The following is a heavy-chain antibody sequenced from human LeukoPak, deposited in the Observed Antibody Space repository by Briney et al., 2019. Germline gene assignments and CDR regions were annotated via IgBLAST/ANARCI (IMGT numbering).Heavy chain of an antibody. V-gene: IGHV3-30*02. J-gene: IGHJ4*02. CDR1: GFTFSSYG. CDR3: AKGGIYSSGWPFDY. D-gene: IGHD6-19*01. Sequence: GGSLRLSCAASGFTFSSYGMHWVRQAPGKGLEWEAYDGSNKYYADSVKGRFTISRDNSKNTLWLQMNSLRAEDTAVYYCAKGGIYSSGWPFDYWGQGTLVTVSS. CDR2: YDGSNK.